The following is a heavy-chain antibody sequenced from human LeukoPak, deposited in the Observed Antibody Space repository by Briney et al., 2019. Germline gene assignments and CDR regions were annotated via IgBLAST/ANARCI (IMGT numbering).Heavy chain of an antibody. D-gene: IGHD1-14*01. CDR3: AHPVKSTNGPPRYHRFAP. J-gene: IGHJ5*02. Sequence: SGPTLVKPTQTLTLTCSFSGFSFTTAGVGVGWLRQPPGKTLQWLALIYWDDDKRYSPSLKSRLTITKDTSKNEVALTMTNMDPVNTGTYSCAHPVKSTNGPPRYHRFAPWGRGILVTVSS. V-gene: IGHV2-5*02. CDR2: IYWDDDK. CDR1: GFSFTTAGVG.